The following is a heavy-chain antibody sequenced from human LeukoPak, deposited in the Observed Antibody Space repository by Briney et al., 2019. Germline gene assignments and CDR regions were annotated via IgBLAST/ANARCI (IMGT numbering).Heavy chain of an antibody. CDR2: IIPIFGTA. D-gene: IGHD5-18*01. CDR3: ARARFERGYSYGYANYFDY. Sequence: SVKVSCKASGGTFSSYAISWVRQAPGQGLEWMGGIIPIFGTANYAQKFQGRVTITADESTSTAYMELSSLRSEDTAVYYCARARFERGYSYGYANYFDYWGQGTLITVSS. CDR1: GGTFSSYA. V-gene: IGHV1-69*13. J-gene: IGHJ4*02.